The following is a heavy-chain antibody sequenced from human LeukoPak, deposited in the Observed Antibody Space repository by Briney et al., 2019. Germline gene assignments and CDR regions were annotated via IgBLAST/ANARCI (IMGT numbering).Heavy chain of an antibody. V-gene: IGHV3-30*02. CDR1: GFTFSSYG. CDR2: IRYEGRSK. D-gene: IGHD3-10*01. Sequence: GGSLRLSCAASGFTFSSYGMHWVRQAPDKGLEWVAFIRYEGRSKYYADSVKGRFTISRDNSKNILNLQMDSLRPEDTAVYYCARDENYYGSGSYIYYWGQGTLVTVSS. J-gene: IGHJ4*02. CDR3: ARDENYYGSGSYIYY.